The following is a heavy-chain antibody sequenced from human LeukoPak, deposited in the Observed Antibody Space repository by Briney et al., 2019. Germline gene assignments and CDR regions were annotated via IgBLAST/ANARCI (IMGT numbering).Heavy chain of an antibody. CDR2: INAGNGNT. J-gene: IGHJ5*02. D-gene: IGHD3-3*01. CDR1: GGTFTSYA. Sequence: ASVKVSCKASGGTFTSYAMHWVRQAPGQRLEWMGWINAGNGNTKYSQKFQGRVTITRDTSASTAYMELSSLRSEDTAVYYCARDRVTIFGVVKNNWFDPWGQGTLVTVSS. CDR3: ARDRVTIFGVVKNNWFDP. V-gene: IGHV1-3*01.